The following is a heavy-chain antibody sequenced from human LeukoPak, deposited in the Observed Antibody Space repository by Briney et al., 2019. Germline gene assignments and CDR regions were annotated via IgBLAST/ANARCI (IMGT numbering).Heavy chain of an antibody. CDR2: IYYSGST. CDR3: ARQTFGDLYFDS. D-gene: IGHD3-10*01. J-gene: IGHJ4*02. V-gene: IGHV4-38-2*02. CDR1: GYSIGSGHY. Sequence: SETLSLTCSVSGYSIGSGHYWGWIRQPPGKGLEWIGSIYYSGSTYYNPSLKSRVTISVDTSKNQFSLKLSSVTAADTAVYYCARQTFGDLYFDSWGQGALVIVSS.